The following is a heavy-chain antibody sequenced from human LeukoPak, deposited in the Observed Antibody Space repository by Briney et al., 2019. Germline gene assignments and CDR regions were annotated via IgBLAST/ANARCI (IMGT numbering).Heavy chain of an antibody. CDR3: TTDPIVLQYFDWLFGDDAWYV. CDR2: ISYDGSNK. Sequence: GGSLRLSCAASGFTFSSYAMHWVRQAPGKGLEWVAVISYDGSNKYYADSVKGRFTISRDNSKNTLYLQMNSLKTEDTAVYYCTTDPIVLQYFDWLFGDDAWYVWGKGTTVTVSS. J-gene: IGHJ6*04. V-gene: IGHV3-30-3*01. CDR1: GFTFSSYA. D-gene: IGHD3-9*01.